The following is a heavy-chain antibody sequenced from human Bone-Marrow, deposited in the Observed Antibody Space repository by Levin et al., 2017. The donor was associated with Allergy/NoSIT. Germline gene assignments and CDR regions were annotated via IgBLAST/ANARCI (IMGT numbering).Heavy chain of an antibody. V-gene: IGHV3-49*03. Sequence: SCTTSGFPFGDYAMSWFRQAPGEAPEWLGYIKSKRTGGSTKYSESLEDRLTISRDDSMGAAYLQLTSLRVEDTGVYYCALGGAAAAWGQGTQVTVSS. J-gene: IGHJ5*02. CDR2: IKSKRTGGST. D-gene: IGHD6-13*01. CDR3: ALGGAAAA. CDR1: GFPFGDYA.